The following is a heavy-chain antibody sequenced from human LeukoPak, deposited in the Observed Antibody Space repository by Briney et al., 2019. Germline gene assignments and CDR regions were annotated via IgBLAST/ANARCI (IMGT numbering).Heavy chain of an antibody. D-gene: IGHD3-10*01. V-gene: IGHV3-72*01. Sequence: PGGSLRLSCVASGFSFSAHYMDWVRQAPGKGLEWVGRTRNKANGYTTEYAASVKGRFTISRDDSKSSLYLQMDSLKIDDTAVYYCVRVQNTGWSGSNFDNWGQGTLVAVSS. CDR2: TRNKANGYTT. J-gene: IGHJ4*02. CDR1: GFSFSAHY. CDR3: VRVQNTGWSGSNFDN.